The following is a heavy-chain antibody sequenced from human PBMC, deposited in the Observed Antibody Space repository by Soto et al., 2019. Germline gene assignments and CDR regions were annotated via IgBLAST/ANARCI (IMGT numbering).Heavy chain of an antibody. Sequence: QVQLVQSGAEVKKPGASVKVSCKASGYTFTSYGISWVRQAPGQGLEWMGWISAYNGNTNYAQKLQGRVTMTTDTATSTAYMELRSLRSDDTAVYYCARDLDDRWGGARYYYGMDVWGQGTTVTVSS. CDR1: GYTFTSYG. D-gene: IGHD3-10*01. CDR3: ARDLDDRWGGARYYYGMDV. V-gene: IGHV1-18*01. J-gene: IGHJ6*02. CDR2: ISAYNGNT.